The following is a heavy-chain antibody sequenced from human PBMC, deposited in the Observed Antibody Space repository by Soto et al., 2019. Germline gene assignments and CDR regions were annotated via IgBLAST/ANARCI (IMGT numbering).Heavy chain of an antibody. D-gene: IGHD6-6*01. Sequence: GGSLRLSCAASGFTFSSYSMNWVRQAPGKGLEWVSSISSSSSYIYYADSVEGRFTISRDNAKNSLYLQMNSLRAEDTAVYYCLGEELVGRGYYYYGMDVWGQGTTVTVSS. J-gene: IGHJ6*02. CDR3: LGEELVGRGYYYYGMDV. CDR1: GFTFSSYS. CDR2: ISSSSSYI. V-gene: IGHV3-21*01.